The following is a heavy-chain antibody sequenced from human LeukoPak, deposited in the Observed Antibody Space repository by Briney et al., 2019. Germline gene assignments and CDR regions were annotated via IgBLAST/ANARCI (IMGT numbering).Heavy chain of an antibody. Sequence: PGGSLRLSCAASGFTFSSYGMHWVRQAPGKGLEWVAVIWYDGSNKYYADSVKGRFTISRDNSKNTLYLQMNSLRAEDTAVYYCARDFCSSTSCYVGPGDYWGQGTLVTVSS. CDR2: IWYDGSNK. D-gene: IGHD2-2*01. CDR3: ARDFCSSTSCYVGPGDY. J-gene: IGHJ4*02. CDR1: GFTFSSYG. V-gene: IGHV3-33*01.